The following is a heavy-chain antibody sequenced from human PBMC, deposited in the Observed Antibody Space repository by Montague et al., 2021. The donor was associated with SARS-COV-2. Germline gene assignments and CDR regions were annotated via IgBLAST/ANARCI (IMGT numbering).Heavy chain of an antibody. Sequence: SETLSLTCNVSGDSIRNYYRSWIRQPAGKGLEWIGRIYSSGSINYNPSLKTRITLSVDTSKNQLSLRLNSVTAADTAVYYCARNPGEYYGMDVWGQGTAVTVSS. D-gene: IGHD3-16*01. CDR3: ARNPGEYYGMDV. V-gene: IGHV4-4*07. CDR1: GDSIRNYY. CDR2: IYSSGSI. J-gene: IGHJ6*02.